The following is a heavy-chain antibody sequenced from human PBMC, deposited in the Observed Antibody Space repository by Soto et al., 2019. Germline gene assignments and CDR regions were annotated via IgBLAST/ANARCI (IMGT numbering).Heavy chain of an antibody. CDR1: GGSISSGDYY. CDR2: IHYSGST. J-gene: IGHJ5*02. Sequence: QVQLQESGPGLVKPSQTLSLTCTVSGGSISSGDYYWSWIRQPPGKGLEWIGYIHYSGSTYYNPSLKCRVTISVDTSKNQFSLKLSSVTAADTAVYYCARAMVVTQNWFDPWGQGTLVTVSS. D-gene: IGHD2-21*02. V-gene: IGHV4-30-4*01. CDR3: ARAMVVTQNWFDP.